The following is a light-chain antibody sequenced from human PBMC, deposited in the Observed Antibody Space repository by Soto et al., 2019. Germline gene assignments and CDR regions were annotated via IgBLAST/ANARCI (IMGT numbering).Light chain of an antibody. CDR2: EVT. CDR1: NSDVGNYNL. CDR3: CSYACSATWV. J-gene: IGLJ3*02. Sequence: QSALTQPASVSGSPGQSITISCTGTNSDVGNYNLFSWYQQHPGKAPKLMMYEVTKRPSGVSTRFSGSKSGNTASLTISGREADDEADYYCCSYACSATWVFGGGTKLTVL. V-gene: IGLV2-23*02.